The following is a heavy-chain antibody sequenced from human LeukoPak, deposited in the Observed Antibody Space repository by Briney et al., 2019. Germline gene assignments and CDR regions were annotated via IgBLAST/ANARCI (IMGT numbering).Heavy chain of an antibody. CDR2: INHSGST. CDR3: ARGQIWSPTIVVVIRPGGDAFDI. J-gene: IGHJ3*02. D-gene: IGHD3-22*01. Sequence: PSETLSLTCAVYGGSFSGYYWSWIRLPPGKGLEWIGEINHSGSTNYNPSLKSRVTISVDTSKNQFSLKLTSVTAADTAVYSCARGQIWSPTIVVVIRPGGDAFDIWGQGTMVTVSS. CDR1: GGSFSGYY. V-gene: IGHV4-34*01.